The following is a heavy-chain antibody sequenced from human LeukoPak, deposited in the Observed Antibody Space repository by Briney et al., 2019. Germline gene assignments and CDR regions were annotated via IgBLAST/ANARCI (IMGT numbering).Heavy chain of an antibody. CDR1: GGSISSYY. Sequence: SETLSLTCILSGGSISSYYCAWIRRSAGKGLEWIGRIHTSGSTDYNPSLKSRVTMSLDTSKNQFSLTLTSVSAADTAVYYCTRAPGRFWLLDYWGQGSLVTVSS. CDR2: IHTSGST. J-gene: IGHJ4*02. V-gene: IGHV4-4*07. D-gene: IGHD3-3*01. CDR3: TRAPGRFWLLDY.